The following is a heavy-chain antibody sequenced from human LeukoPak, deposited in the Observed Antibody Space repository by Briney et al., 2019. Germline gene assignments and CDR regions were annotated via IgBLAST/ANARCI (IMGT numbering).Heavy chain of an antibody. D-gene: IGHD4-17*01. CDR2: ISDGGWT. Sequence: PGGSLRLSCAASALPPSNYAMSWVRRAPGKGLEWVSSISDGGWTAYTGSVKGRFFISRETATNTLYLQMNSLRVEDTAVYYCAKECDYGNTSHMPCYWGQGTLVTVSS. J-gene: IGHJ4*02. CDR3: AKECDYGNTSHMPCY. CDR1: ALPPSNYA. V-gene: IGHV3-23*01.